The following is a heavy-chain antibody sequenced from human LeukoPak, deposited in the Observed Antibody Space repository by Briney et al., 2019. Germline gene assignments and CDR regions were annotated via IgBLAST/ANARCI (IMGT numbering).Heavy chain of an antibody. V-gene: IGHV4-38-2*01. CDR3: ARVDYSNYFDY. Sequence: SETLSLTCAVSGYSISSGYYWGWIRQPPGKGLEWIGSIYHSGGTYYNPSLKSRVTISVDTSKNQFSLKLSSVTAADTAVYYCARVDYSNYFDYWGQGTLVTVSS. CDR2: IYHSGGT. D-gene: IGHD4-11*01. J-gene: IGHJ4*02. CDR1: GYSISSGYY.